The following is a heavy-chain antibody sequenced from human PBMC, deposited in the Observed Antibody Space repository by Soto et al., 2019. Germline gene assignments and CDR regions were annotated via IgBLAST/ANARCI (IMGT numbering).Heavy chain of an antibody. CDR2: IYYTGLS. J-gene: IGHJ4*02. V-gene: IGHV4-59*01. CDR1: GGSISSYY. CDR3: ARSDGRY. Sequence: SETLSLTCTVSGGSISSYYWSWIRQPPGKGLEWIGYIYYTGLSNSNPSLNSRVTISVDTSKNQFSLKLSSVTAADTAVYYCARSDGRYWGQGTLVTVSS.